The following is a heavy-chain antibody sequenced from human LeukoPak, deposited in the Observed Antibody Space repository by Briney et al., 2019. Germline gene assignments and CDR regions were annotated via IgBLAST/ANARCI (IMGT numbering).Heavy chain of an antibody. V-gene: IGHV1-8*01. J-gene: IGHJ4*02. CDR1: GYTFTSYD. CDR3: ARARDSSGYYPSAFDY. D-gene: IGHD3-22*01. Sequence: ASVKVSCKASGYTFTSYDINWVRQATGQGLEWMGWMNPNSGNTGYAQKFQGRVTMTRNTSISTAYMELSSLRSEDTAVYYCARARDSSGYYPSAFDYWGQGTLVTVSS. CDR2: MNPNSGNT.